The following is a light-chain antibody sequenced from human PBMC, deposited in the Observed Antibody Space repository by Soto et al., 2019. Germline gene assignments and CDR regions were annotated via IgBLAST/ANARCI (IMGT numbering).Light chain of an antibody. Sequence: IQMTQSPSSLSASVGDRVTLTCRASQTVSGYLNWYQQKPGKSPKLLIYAASSLQDGVPSRFSGSDSGTDFTLTISSLQPEDFATYYCPQSYSSITFGQGTRLEIK. CDR1: QTVSGY. J-gene: IGKJ5*01. V-gene: IGKV1-39*01. CDR2: AAS. CDR3: PQSYSSIT.